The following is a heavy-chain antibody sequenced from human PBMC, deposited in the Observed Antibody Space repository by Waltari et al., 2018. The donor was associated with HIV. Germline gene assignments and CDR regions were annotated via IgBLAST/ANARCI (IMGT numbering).Heavy chain of an antibody. Sequence: QVQLQESGPGLVKPSETLSLTCVVSGYSISSGYYWGWIRHPPGKGIEWIGRIYYGGGTYYNPSLKSRVTISVDTSKNQFSLKLSSVTAADTAVYYCAREGWAATGDYWGQGTLVTVSS. CDR2: IYYGGGT. CDR3: AREGWAATGDY. J-gene: IGHJ4*02. CDR1: GYSISSGYY. V-gene: IGHV4-38-2*02. D-gene: IGHD6-13*01.